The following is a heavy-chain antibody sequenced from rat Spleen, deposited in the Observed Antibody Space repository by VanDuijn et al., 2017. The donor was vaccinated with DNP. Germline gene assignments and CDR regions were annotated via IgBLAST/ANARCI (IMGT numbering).Heavy chain of an antibody. D-gene: IGHD4-3*01. CDR1: GFTFSDYY. CDR3: TTHNSGYFDY. J-gene: IGHJ2*01. CDR2: ISYEGSRS. V-gene: IGHV5-20*01. Sequence: EVQLVESGGGLVQPGRSLKLSCAASGFTFSDYYMAWVRQAPKKGLEWVAYISYEGSRSYYGDSVKGRFTISRDNAKSSLYLQMDSLRSEDTATYYCTTHNSGYFDYWGQGVMVTVSS.